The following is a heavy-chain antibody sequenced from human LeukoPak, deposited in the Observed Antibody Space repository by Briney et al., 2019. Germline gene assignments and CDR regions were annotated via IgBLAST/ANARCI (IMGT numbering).Heavy chain of an antibody. D-gene: IGHD2-2*01. CDR3: ARAMPGFDL. Sequence: GESLRLSCAASGFTFSSFAMHWVRQAPGKGLEWVSCISGTTDSSIHYADSVKGRFTISKDNAKNSLYLQMNSLRGEDTAVYYCARAMPGFDLRGQGTMVTVSS. V-gene: IGHV3-21*01. J-gene: IGHJ3*01. CDR1: GFTFSSFA. CDR2: ISGTTDSSI.